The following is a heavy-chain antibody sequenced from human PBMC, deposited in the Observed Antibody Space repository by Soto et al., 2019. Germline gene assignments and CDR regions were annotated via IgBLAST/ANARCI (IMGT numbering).Heavy chain of an antibody. J-gene: IGHJ6*02. CDR2: IRGFSPYT. Sequence: GESLKISCISSGFTFRTYTMNWVRQAPGKGLEWVSGIRGFSPYTFYAESVRGRFAISRDNAKNSLYLQMNSLRAEDTAVYYCARDRGYDAHDYYYNAMDVWGQGTXVTVSS. CDR1: GFTFRTYT. V-gene: IGHV3-21*01. D-gene: IGHD2-15*01. CDR3: ARDRGYDAHDYYYNAMDV.